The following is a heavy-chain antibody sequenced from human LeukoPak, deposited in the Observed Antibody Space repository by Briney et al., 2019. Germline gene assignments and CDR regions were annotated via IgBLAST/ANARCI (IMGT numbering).Heavy chain of an antibody. CDR2: IIPIFGTA. J-gene: IGHJ3*02. D-gene: IGHD3-10*01. Sequence: GSSVTVSCQASGCTFSSYAIRWVRQAPGRGREWMGGIIPIFGTANYAQKFQGRVTITADESTSTAYMELSSLRSEDTAVYDCARGPNGSGSYGRFDAFDIWGQGTMVTVSS. CDR1: GCTFSSYA. CDR3: ARGPNGSGSYGRFDAFDI. V-gene: IGHV1-69*13.